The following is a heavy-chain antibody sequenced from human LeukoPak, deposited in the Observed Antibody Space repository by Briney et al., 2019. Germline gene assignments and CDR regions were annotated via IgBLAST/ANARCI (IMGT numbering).Heavy chain of an antibody. CDR1: GGSISRSSYY. J-gene: IGHJ4*02. Sequence: SETLSLTCSVSGGSISRSSYYWGWIRQPPGKGLEWIGSIYYSGSTYYNPSLKSRVTISVDTSKNQFSLKLSSVTAAHTAVYYCASGPWPFDYWGQGTLVTVSS. V-gene: IGHV4-39*01. CDR2: IYYSGST. CDR3: ASGPWPFDY.